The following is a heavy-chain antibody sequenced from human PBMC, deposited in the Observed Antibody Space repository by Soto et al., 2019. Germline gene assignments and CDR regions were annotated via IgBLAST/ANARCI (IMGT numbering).Heavy chain of an antibody. CDR3: ARDEALAGNGKVDY. Sequence: GGSLRLSCAASGFTFSTYAMHWVRQAPGKGLEWVAVISHDGSNYYYADSVKGRFTISRDSSKNTLYLQMNSLRAEDTALYYCARDEALAGNGKVDYWGQGTLVTVSS. D-gene: IGHD6-19*01. J-gene: IGHJ4*02. V-gene: IGHV3-30-3*01. CDR1: GFTFSTYA. CDR2: ISHDGSNY.